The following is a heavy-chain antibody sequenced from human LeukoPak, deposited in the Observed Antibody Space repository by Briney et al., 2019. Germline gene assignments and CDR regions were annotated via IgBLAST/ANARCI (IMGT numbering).Heavy chain of an antibody. CDR1: GGSISSSSYY. CDR2: IYYSGST. Sequence: TSETQSLTCTVSGGSISSSSYYWGWIRQPPGKGLEWIGSIYYSGSTYYNPSLKSRVTISVDTSKNQFSLKLSSVTAADTAVYYCAREPQKGSQDYGDHWYFDLWGRGTLVTVSS. D-gene: IGHD4-17*01. J-gene: IGHJ2*01. V-gene: IGHV4-39*07. CDR3: AREPQKGSQDYGDHWYFDL.